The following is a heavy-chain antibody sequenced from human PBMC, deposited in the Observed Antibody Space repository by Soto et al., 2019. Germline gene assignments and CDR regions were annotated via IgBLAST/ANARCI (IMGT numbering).Heavy chain of an antibody. Sequence: GGSLRLSCAASGFSFSDHAMTWVRQAPGKGLEWVSVVSGSGNSTYYADSVKGRFTISRDNSNNTLYLQMNSLRAEDTAIYYCAKPNLYCSSTSCYDYWGQGTLVTSPQ. CDR2: VSGSGNST. J-gene: IGHJ4*02. CDR3: AKPNLYCSSTSCYDY. V-gene: IGHV3-23*01. CDR1: GFSFSDHA. D-gene: IGHD2-2*01.